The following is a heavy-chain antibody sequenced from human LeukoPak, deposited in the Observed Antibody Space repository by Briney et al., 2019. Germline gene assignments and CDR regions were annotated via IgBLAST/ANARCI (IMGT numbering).Heavy chain of an antibody. V-gene: IGHV3-21*01. CDR2: ISISSSYI. Sequence: PGGSLRLSCAASGFTFSSYSMNWVRQAPGKGLEWVSSISISSSYIYYADSVKGRFTISRDNAKNSLYLQMNSLRAEDTAVYYCARDRCSGGSCYSVYYYYGMDVWGQGTTVTVSS. D-gene: IGHD2-15*01. CDR3: ARDRCSGGSCYSVYYYYGMDV. CDR1: GFTFSSYS. J-gene: IGHJ6*02.